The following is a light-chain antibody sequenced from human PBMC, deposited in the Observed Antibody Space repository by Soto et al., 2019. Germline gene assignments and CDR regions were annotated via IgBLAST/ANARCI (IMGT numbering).Light chain of an antibody. Sequence: DIQMTQSPSSLSASVGDRVTITCRASQSISSFLNWYQQKPGKAPKLLIYAASSLQSGVPSRFSGSGSGTEFTLTITSLQPEDFATYYCPQSYTTPYTFGQGTKLQIK. J-gene: IGKJ2*01. CDR1: QSISSF. CDR2: AAS. V-gene: IGKV1-39*01. CDR3: PQSYTTPYT.